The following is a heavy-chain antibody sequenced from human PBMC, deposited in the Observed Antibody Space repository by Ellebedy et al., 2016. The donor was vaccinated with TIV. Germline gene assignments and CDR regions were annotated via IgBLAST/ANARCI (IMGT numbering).Heavy chain of an antibody. J-gene: IGHJ6*02. D-gene: IGHD6-13*01. CDR1: GYTFTSYY. V-gene: IGHV1-46*01. CDR2: INPSGGST. Sequence: AASVKVSCKASGYTFTSYYMHWVRQAPGQGLEWMGIINPSGGSTSYAQKFQGRVTMTRDTSTSTVYMELSSLRSDDTAVYYCARVRYSRVGYYYGMDVWGQGTTVTVSS. CDR3: ARVRYSRVGYYYGMDV.